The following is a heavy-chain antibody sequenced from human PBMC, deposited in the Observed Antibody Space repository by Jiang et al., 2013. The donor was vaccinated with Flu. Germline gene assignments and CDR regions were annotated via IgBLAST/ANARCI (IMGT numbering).Heavy chain of an antibody. Sequence: FTFSDYYMSWIRQAPGKGLEWVSYISSSGSTIYYADSVKGRFTISRDNAKNSLYLQMNSLRAEDAAVYYCARCSGYSSSWSTTPYYFDYWGQGTLVTVSS. D-gene: IGHD6-13*01. CDR2: ISSSGSTI. CDR3: ARCSGYSSSWSTTPYYFDY. J-gene: IGHJ4*02. V-gene: IGHV3-11*01. CDR1: FTFSDYY.